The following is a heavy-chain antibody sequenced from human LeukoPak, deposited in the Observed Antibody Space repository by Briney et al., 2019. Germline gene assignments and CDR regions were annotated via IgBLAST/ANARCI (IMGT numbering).Heavy chain of an antibody. Sequence: ASVKVSCKASVYTFTSYYMHCVRQAPGQGLEWMGIINPSGGSTSYAQKFQGRVTMTRDTSTSTVYMELSSLRSEDTAVYYCARDKSSLDFWSGYYIDYWGQGTLVTVSS. J-gene: IGHJ4*02. CDR1: VYTFTSYY. CDR3: ARDKSSLDFWSGYYIDY. V-gene: IGHV1-46*01. CDR2: INPSGGST. D-gene: IGHD3-3*01.